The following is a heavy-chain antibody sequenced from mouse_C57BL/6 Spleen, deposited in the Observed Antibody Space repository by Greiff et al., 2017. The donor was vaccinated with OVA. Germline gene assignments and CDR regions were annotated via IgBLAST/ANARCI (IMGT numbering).Heavy chain of an antibody. J-gene: IGHJ4*01. CDR2: IDPSDSYT. V-gene: IGHV1-69*01. CDR1: GYTFTSYW. CDR3: ARSPIYDGYGGAMDY. D-gene: IGHD2-3*01. Sequence: QVQLQQPGAELVMPGASVKLSCKASGYTFTSYWMHWVKQRPGQGLEWIGEIDPSDSYTNYNQKFKGKSTLTVDKSSSTAYMQLSSLTSEDSAVYYCARSPIYDGYGGAMDYWGQGTSVTVSS.